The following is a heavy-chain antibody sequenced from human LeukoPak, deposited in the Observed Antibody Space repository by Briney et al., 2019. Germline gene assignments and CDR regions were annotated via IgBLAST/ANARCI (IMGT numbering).Heavy chain of an antibody. CDR1: GGSFSGYY. V-gene: IGHV4-34*01. J-gene: IGHJ6*03. Sequence: SETLSLTCAVYGGSFSGYYWSWIRQPPGKGLEWIGEINHSGSTNYNPSLKSRVTISVDTSKNQFSLKLGSVTAADTAVYYCARGRPYYYGSGSLHYYYYMDVRGKGTTVTVSS. D-gene: IGHD3-10*01. CDR2: INHSGST. CDR3: ARGRPYYYGSGSLHYYYYMDV.